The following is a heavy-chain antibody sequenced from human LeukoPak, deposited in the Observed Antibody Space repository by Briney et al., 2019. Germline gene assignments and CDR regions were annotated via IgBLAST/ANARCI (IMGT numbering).Heavy chain of an antibody. CDR1: GFTFSSYG. CDR2: ISYDGSNK. D-gene: IGHD3-9*01. CDR3: AREYYDILTGYRPDH. J-gene: IGHJ4*02. V-gene: IGHV3-30*03. Sequence: PGGSLRLSCAASGFTFSSYGMHWVRQAPGKGLEWVAVISYDGSNKYYADSVKGRFTISRDNSKNTVYLQMNSLRIEDTAVHYCAREYYDILTGYRPDHWGQGTLATVSS.